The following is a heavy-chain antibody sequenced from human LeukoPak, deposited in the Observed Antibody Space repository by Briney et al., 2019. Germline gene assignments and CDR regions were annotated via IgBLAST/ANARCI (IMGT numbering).Heavy chain of an antibody. D-gene: IGHD6-13*01. V-gene: IGHV3-48*03. CDR2: ISSSGSTT. Sequence: GGSLRLSCAASGFTFSSYEMNWVRQAPGKGLEWVSYISSSGSTTYNADSVKGRFTISRDNAKNSLYLQTNSLRAEDTAVYYCARTYSSNWRFDPWGQGTLVTVSS. CDR1: GFTFSSYE. J-gene: IGHJ5*02. CDR3: ARTYSSNWRFDP.